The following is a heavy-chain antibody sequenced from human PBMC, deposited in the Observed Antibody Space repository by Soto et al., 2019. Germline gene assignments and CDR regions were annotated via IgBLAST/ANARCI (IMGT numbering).Heavy chain of an antibody. J-gene: IGHJ6*02. CDR3: ARDSKVVGLREEPFLRYGMDV. CDR1: GYTFTGYY. CDR2: INPNSGGT. V-gene: IGHV1-2*04. Sequence: QVQLVQSGAEVKKPGASVKVSCKASGYTFTGYYMHWVRQAPGQGLEWMGWINPNSGGTNYAQKFQGWVTMTRDTSISTAYMELSGLRSDDTAVYYCARDSKVVGLREEPFLRYGMDVWGQGTTVTVSS. D-gene: IGHD2-15*01.